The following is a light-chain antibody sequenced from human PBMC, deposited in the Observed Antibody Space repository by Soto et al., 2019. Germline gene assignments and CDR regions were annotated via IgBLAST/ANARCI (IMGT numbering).Light chain of an antibody. CDR2: AAY. V-gene: IGKV1-39*01. Sequence: DIQMTQSPSSLSASVGDRVTITCRASQSISTYLNWYQQKPGKAPKLLIYAAYSLQSGVPSRFSGSGSGTDFALTISSLQPEDFATYYCQQHYISPPAFGPGTKVDIK. CDR3: QQHYISPPA. J-gene: IGKJ3*01. CDR1: QSISTY.